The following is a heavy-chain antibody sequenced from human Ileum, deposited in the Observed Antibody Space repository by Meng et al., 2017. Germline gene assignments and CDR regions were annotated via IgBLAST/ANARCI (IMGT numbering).Heavy chain of an antibody. Sequence: SETLSLTCTVSGGSISRGTYYWNWIRQPAGKGLEWIGRIYASGSTNYNPSLKSRVTISVDTSKNQFSLKLSSVTAADTAVYYCARLSGHDAYWGQGTLVTVSS. CDR3: ARLSGHDAY. CDR2: IYASGST. CDR1: GGSISRGTYY. J-gene: IGHJ4*02. D-gene: IGHD5-12*01. V-gene: IGHV4-61*02.